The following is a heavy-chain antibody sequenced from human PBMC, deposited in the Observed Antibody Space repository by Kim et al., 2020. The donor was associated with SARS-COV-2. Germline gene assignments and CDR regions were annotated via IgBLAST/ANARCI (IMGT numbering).Heavy chain of an antibody. CDR1: GGSISSSSYY. V-gene: IGHV4-39*07. J-gene: IGHJ4*02. CDR2: IYYSGST. CDR3: ARVIPLLRYFDSYYFDY. D-gene: IGHD3-9*01. Sequence: SETLSLTCTVSGGSISSSSYYWGWIRQPPGKGLEWIGSIYYSGSTYYNPSLKSRVTISVDTSKNQFSLKLSSVTAADTAVYYCARVIPLLRYFDSYYFDYWGQGTLVTVSS.